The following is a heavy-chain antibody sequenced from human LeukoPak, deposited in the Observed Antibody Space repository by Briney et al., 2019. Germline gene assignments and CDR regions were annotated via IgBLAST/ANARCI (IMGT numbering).Heavy chain of an antibody. CDR3: VREAGYCAPVCLKSNWFDP. CDR1: GFPFSSHA. D-gene: IGHD2-15*01. Sequence: GGSLRLSCVASGFPFSSHAVSWVRQPPGKGLEWVSAISNGKTYYADSVRGRFTISRDDSKNTVYLQMNSLRDEDTALYYCVREAGYCAPVCLKSNWFDPWAREPWSLSLQ. V-gene: IGHV3-23*01. J-gene: IGHJ5*02. CDR2: ISNGKT.